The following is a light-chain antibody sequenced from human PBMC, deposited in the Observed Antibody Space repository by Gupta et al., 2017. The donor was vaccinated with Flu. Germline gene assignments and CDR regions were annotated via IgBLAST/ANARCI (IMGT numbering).Light chain of an antibody. J-gene: IGKJ1*01. CDR1: QGIGTE. V-gene: IGKV1-6*01. CDR2: AAS. CDR3: LQDYNFPRT. Sequence: AIQITQFPSSLFASVGDRVTITCRASQGIGTELGCYQQKPGKAPKVLIYAASNLQSGVPSRFSGSGSGTDFTLTISSLQPEDFATYYCLQDYNFPRTFGQGTKVEFK.